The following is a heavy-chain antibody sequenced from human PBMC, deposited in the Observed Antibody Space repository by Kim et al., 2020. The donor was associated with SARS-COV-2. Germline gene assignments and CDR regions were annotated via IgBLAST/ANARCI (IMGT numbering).Heavy chain of an antibody. J-gene: IGHJ4*02. CDR3: ASDFGYSYGYRL. Sequence: SETLSLTCTVSGGSISSYYWSWIRQPPGKGLEWIGYIYYSGSTNYNPSLKSRVTISVDTSKNQFSLKLSSVTAADTAVYYCASDFGYSYGYRLWGQGTLVTVSS. D-gene: IGHD5-18*01. CDR2: IYYSGST. CDR1: GGSISSYY. V-gene: IGHV4-59*01.